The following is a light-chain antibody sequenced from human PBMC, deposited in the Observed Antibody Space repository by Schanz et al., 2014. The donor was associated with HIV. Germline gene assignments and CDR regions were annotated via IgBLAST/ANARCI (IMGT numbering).Light chain of an antibody. CDR3: QTWDTGIQV. CDR1: SGHSTYI. Sequence: QLVLTQSSSASASLGASVKLTCTLSSGHSTYIIAWHQQQPGKAPRYLMRLEGSGTYNQGSELPDRFSGSSSGADRYLTISNLQSEDEADYYCQTWDTGIQVFGGGTKLTVL. J-gene: IGLJ3*02. CDR2: LEGSGTY. V-gene: IGLV4-60*03.